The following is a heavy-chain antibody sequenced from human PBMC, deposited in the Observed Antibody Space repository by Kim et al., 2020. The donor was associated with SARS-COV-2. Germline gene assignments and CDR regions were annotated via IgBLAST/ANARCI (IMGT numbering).Heavy chain of an antibody. D-gene: IGHD2-15*01. V-gene: IGHV3-33*06. CDR3: AKDGLGDCSGGSCLWGWFDP. CDR2: IWYDGSNK. CDR1: GFTFSSYG. J-gene: IGHJ5*02. Sequence: GGSLRLSCAASGFTFSSYGMHWVRQAPGKGLEWVAVIWYDGSNKYYADSVTGRFTISRDNSKNTLYLQMNSLRAEATAVYYCAKDGLGDCSGGSCLWGWFDPWGQGTLVTVSS.